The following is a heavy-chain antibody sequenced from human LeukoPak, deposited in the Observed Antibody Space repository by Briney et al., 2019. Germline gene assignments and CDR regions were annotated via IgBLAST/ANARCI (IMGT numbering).Heavy chain of an antibody. CDR2: ISGDAHST. J-gene: IGHJ4*02. Sequence: GSLRLSCAASGFPFRDFAMSWVRQAPGKGLEWVSAISGDAHSTYYADSLKGRFTISKDNSKNTLYLQMNSLRAADTATYFWVKDAPLPFDFWGQGALVIVSS. V-gene: IGHV3-23*01. CDR1: GFPFRDFA. CDR3: VKDAPLPFDF.